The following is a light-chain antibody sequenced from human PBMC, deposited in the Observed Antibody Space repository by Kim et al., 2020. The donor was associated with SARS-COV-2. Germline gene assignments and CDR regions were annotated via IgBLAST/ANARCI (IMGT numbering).Light chain of an antibody. Sequence: VSPGQTASITCSGDKLGDKYASWYQQKPGQSPILVIYQDKKRPSGIPERFSGSNSGNTATLTISGTQAMDEADYYCQAWDSGSDVVFGGGTKLTVL. CDR3: QAWDSGSDVV. CDR1: KLGDKY. J-gene: IGLJ2*01. CDR2: QDK. V-gene: IGLV3-1*01.